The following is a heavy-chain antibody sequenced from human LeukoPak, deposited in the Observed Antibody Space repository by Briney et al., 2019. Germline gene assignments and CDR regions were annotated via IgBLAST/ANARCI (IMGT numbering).Heavy chain of an antibody. V-gene: IGHV3-21*01. CDR1: GFTFSSYS. D-gene: IGHD1-26*01. CDR3: ARDAFGELLNAFDI. CDR2: ISSSSGYI. Sequence: GGSLRLSCAASGFTFSSYSMNWVRQAPGKGLEWVSSISSSSGYIYYADSVKGRFTISRDNAKNSLYLQMDSLRAEDTAVYYCARDAFGELLNAFDIWGQGTMVTVSS. J-gene: IGHJ3*02.